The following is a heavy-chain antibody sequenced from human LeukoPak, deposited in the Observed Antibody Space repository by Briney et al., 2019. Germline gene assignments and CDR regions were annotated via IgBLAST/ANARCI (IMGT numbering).Heavy chain of an antibody. Sequence: SGPTLVKPTQTLTLTCTFSGFSLSTRGVGVGWIRQPPGKALEWLALIYWDDDKRYSPSLKNRLTITKGTSKDEVVLTMTNMDPMDTGTYYCVHDSIGNRAFGYWGQGTLVTVSS. CDR3: VHDSIGNRAFGY. CDR2: IYWDDDK. J-gene: IGHJ4*02. V-gene: IGHV2-5*02. CDR1: GFSLSTRGVG. D-gene: IGHD3-22*01.